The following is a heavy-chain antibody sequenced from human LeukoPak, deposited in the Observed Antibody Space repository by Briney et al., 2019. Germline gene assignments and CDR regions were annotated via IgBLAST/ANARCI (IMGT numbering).Heavy chain of an antibody. Sequence: PGGSLRLSCAASGFTFSSYRMNWVRQAPGKGLEWVSYISSSSSTIYYADSVKGRFTISRDNAKNSLYLQMNSLRAEDTAVYYCARFLGAITMVRGVIGYYYYMDVWGKGTTVTVSS. CDR2: ISSSSSTI. V-gene: IGHV3-48*01. CDR1: GFTFSSYR. D-gene: IGHD3-10*01. J-gene: IGHJ6*03. CDR3: ARFLGAITMVRGVIGYYYYMDV.